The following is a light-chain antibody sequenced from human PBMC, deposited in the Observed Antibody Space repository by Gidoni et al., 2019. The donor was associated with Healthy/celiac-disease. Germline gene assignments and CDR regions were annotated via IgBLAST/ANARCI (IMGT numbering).Light chain of an antibody. J-gene: IGLJ1*01. CDR3: SSYTSSSTLV. CDR2: EVS. V-gene: IGLV2-14*01. CDR1: SSDVGGYNY. Sequence: QSALTQPVSVSGSPGQSITISCTGTSSDVGGYNYVPWYQQHPGKAPKLMIYEVSNRPSGVSNRFSGSKSGNTASLTISGLQAEDEADYYCSSYTSSSTLVFGTGTKVTVL.